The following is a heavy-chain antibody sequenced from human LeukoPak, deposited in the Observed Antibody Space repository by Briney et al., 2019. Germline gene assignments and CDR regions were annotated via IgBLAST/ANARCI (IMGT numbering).Heavy chain of an antibody. CDR2: INHSGST. J-gene: IGHJ6*03. V-gene: IGHV4-34*01. Sequence: PSETLSLTCAVYGGSFSGYYWSWLRQPPGKGLEWIGEINHSGSTNYNPSLKSRVTISVDTSKNQFSLKLSSVTAADTAVYYCARWAYDSSSSEYYYYYMDVWGKGTTVTVSS. CDR3: ARWAYDSSSSEYYYYYMDV. CDR1: GGSFSGYY. D-gene: IGHD6-6*01.